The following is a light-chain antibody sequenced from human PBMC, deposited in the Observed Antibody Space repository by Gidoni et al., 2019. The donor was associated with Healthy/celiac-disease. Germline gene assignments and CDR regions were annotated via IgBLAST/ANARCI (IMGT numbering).Light chain of an antibody. CDR3: QQRSNWPPYT. CDR1: QSVSSY. J-gene: IGKJ2*01. CDR2: DAS. V-gene: IGKV3-11*01. Sequence: EIVLTQSPATLSLPPGEKATLSCRASQSVSSYLAWYQQKPGQAPRLLIYDASTRATGIPARFSGSGSGTDFTLTISSLEPEDFAVYYCQQRSNWPPYTFGQGTKLEIK.